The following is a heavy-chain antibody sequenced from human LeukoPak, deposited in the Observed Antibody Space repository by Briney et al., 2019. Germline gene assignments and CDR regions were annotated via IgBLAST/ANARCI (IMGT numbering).Heavy chain of an antibody. CDR3: VRAHSIHNYHYGIDV. V-gene: IGHV3-64*01. CDR1: GFTFGDFA. J-gene: IGHJ6*02. Sequence: GGSLRLSCAASGFTFGDFAMHWLRQAPGKGLEYVSTISSNGISPYYANSVKGRFTISRDNSKNTLYLKMGSLRADDTAVYYCVRAHSIHNYHYGIDVWGHGTTVTVSS. CDR2: ISSNGISP. D-gene: IGHD3-3*01.